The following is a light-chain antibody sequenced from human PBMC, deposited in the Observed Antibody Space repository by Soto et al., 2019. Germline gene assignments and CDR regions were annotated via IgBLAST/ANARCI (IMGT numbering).Light chain of an antibody. J-gene: IGKJ4*01. CDR2: GGS. Sequence: EIVLTQSPGTLSLSPGERATLSCRASQSVSSSYLAWYQQKPGQAPRLLICGGSSRATGIPDRFSGSGSGTDFTLTISRLEPEDFAVYYCHQYDSSPLTFGGGTKVEIK. CDR3: HQYDSSPLT. V-gene: IGKV3-20*01. CDR1: QSVSSSY.